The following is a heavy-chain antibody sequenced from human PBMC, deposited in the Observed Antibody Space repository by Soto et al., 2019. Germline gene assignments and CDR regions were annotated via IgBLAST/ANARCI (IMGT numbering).Heavy chain of an antibody. Sequence: GESLKISCKGSGYSLTSYWISWVRQMPGKGLEWMGRIDPSDSYTNYSPSFQGHVTISADKSISTAYLQWSSLKASDTAMYYCARQAYRITAVAGNYYYHGMDVWRQGTTVTVSS. D-gene: IGHD6-19*01. CDR1: GYSLTSYW. CDR3: ARQAYRITAVAGNYYYHGMDV. CDR2: IDPSDSYT. J-gene: IGHJ6*02. V-gene: IGHV5-10-1*01.